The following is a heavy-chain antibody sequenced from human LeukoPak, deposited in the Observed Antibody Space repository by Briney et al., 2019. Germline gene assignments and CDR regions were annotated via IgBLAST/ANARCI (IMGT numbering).Heavy chain of an antibody. V-gene: IGHV4-4*07. CDR3: AKYDSGSLLL. D-gene: IGHD3-10*01. CDR1: GGAIRGYF. J-gene: IGHJ4*02. CDR2: IYTSGST. Sequence: SETLSLTCTVSGGAIRGYFWSWLRQPAGKGLEWIGRIYTSGSTDYNPSLKSRVTMSVDTSQNRFFLKLTSVTAADTAVYYCAKYDSGSLLLWGQGTLVTVSS.